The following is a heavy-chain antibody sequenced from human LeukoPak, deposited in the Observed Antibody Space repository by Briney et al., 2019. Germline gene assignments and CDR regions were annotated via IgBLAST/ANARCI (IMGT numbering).Heavy chain of an antibody. CDR1: GASISSTNW. CDR2: VHLDGRT. V-gene: IGHV4-4*02. Sequence: PSETLCLTCGSSGASISSTNWWTWIRQPPGKGLEWIGEVHLDGRTNFNPSLKSRLTMSVDLSENHFSLKLTSVTAADTAVYYCAREGGFSRPLDYSGQGTFVTVSS. CDR3: AREGGFSRPLDY. J-gene: IGHJ4*02. D-gene: IGHD6-25*01.